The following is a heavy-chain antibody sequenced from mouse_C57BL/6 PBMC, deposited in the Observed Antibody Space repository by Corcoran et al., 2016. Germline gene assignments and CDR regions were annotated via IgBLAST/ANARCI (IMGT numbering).Heavy chain of an antibody. V-gene: IGHV1-75*01. CDR3: AISRYYDRLYYAMDY. D-gene: IGHD2-4*01. Sequence: QVQLQQSGPELVKPGASVKISCKASGYTFTDYYINWVKQRPGQGLEWIGWIFPGSGSTYYNEKFKGKATLTVDKSSSTAYMLLSSLTSEDSAVYFCAISRYYDRLYYAMDYWGQGTSVTVSS. CDR2: IFPGSGST. J-gene: IGHJ4*01. CDR1: GYTFTDYY.